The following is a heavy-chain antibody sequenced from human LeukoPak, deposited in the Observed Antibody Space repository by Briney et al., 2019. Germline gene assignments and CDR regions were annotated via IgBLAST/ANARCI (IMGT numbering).Heavy chain of an antibody. D-gene: IGHD1-1*01. V-gene: IGHV3-23*01. J-gene: IGHJ4*02. CDR1: GFSFANYG. CDR2: ITGPADRT. CDR3: ASMNGYFEY. Sequence: GGSLRLSSAASGFSFANYGMAWVRQAPGKGLEWVSAITGPADRTYYADSVRGRFTISRGNSKHTLYLQMNSLRAEDTAVYYCASMNGYFEYWGQGTLVTVSS.